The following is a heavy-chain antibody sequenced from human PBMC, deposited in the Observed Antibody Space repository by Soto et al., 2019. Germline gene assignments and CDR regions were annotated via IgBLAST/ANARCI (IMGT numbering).Heavy chain of an antibody. V-gene: IGHV3-9*01. Sequence: GGSLRLSCAASGFTFDDYAMHWVRQAPGKGLEWVSGISWNSGSIGYADSVKDRFTISRDNAKNSLYLQMNSLRAEDTALYYCAKETLAAAALPAFDYWGQGLLVNVSS. CDR3: AKETLAAAALPAFDY. CDR1: GFTFDDYA. D-gene: IGHD6-13*01. CDR2: ISWNSGSI. J-gene: IGHJ4*02.